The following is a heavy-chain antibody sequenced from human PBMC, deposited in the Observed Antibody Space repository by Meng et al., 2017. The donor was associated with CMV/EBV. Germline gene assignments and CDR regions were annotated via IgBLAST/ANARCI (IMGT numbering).Heavy chain of an antibody. CDR1: GFTVSSNY. V-gene: IGHV3-53*01. Sequence: GGSLRLSCAASGFTVSSNYMGWVRQAPGKGLEWVSVIYSGGSTYYADSVKGRFTISRDNSKNTLYLQMNSLRAEDTAVYYCATAYCSSTSCYPWGQGTLVTVSS. CDR3: ATAYCSSTSCYP. J-gene: IGHJ5*02. D-gene: IGHD2-2*01. CDR2: IYSGGST.